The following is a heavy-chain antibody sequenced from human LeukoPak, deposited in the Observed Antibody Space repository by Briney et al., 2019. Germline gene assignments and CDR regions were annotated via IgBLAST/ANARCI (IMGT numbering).Heavy chain of an antibody. D-gene: IGHD3-22*01. CDR3: ASSPDSRWDWFDP. J-gene: IGHJ5*02. Sequence: SVKVSCKASGGTFSSYAISWVRQAPGQGLEWMGGIIPIFGTANYAQKFQGRVTITADESTSTAYMELSSLRSEDTAVYYCASSPDSRWDWFDPWGQGTLVTVSS. CDR1: GGTFSSYA. CDR2: IIPIFGTA. V-gene: IGHV1-69*13.